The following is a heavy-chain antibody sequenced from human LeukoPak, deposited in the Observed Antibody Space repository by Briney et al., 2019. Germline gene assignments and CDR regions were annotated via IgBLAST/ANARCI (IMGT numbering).Heavy chain of an antibody. Sequence: SETLSLTCTVSGGSISSYYWSWIRQPPGKGLEWIGYIYYSGSTNYNPSLKSRVTISVDTSKNQFSLKLSSVTAADTAVYYCARVGGDYSDAFDIWGQVTMVTVSS. CDR1: GGSISSYY. CDR2: IYYSGST. D-gene: IGHD4-17*01. J-gene: IGHJ3*02. CDR3: ARVGGDYSDAFDI. V-gene: IGHV4-59*01.